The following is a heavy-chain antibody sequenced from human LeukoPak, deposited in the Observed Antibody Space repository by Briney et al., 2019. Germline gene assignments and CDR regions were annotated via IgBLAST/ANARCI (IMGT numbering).Heavy chain of an antibody. Sequence: GGSLRLPCAASGFTFSSYAMSWLRQAPGKGLEWVSAISGSGGSTYYADPVKGRFTISRDNSKNTLYLQMNSLRAEDTAVYHCAKDLIVVVIDNWGQGTLVTDSP. CDR3: AKDLIVVVIDN. CDR2: ISGSGGST. V-gene: IGHV3-23*01. D-gene: IGHD3-22*01. CDR1: GFTFSSYA. J-gene: IGHJ4*02.